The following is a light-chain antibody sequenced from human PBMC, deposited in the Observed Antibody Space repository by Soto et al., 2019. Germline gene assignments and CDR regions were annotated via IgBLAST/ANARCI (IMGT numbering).Light chain of an antibody. Sequence: EIVMTQSPATLSLSPGERATLSCRASQSVSSTYLSWYQQKPGQAPRLLIYGASTRATGIPARFSGSGSGTDFTLTISSLQPEDFAVYYCQQYGNSPPTFGQGTKVDI. CDR2: GAS. J-gene: IGKJ1*01. CDR1: QSVSSTY. CDR3: QQYGNSPPT. V-gene: IGKV3D-7*01.